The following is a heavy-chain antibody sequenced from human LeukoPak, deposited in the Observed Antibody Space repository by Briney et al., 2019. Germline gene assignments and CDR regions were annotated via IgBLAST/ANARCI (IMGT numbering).Heavy chain of an antibody. CDR1: GFTFSSYE. D-gene: IGHD1-7*01. V-gene: IGHV3-48*03. CDR3: ARADWNYVFVDY. Sequence: TGGSLRLSCAASGFTFSSYEMNWVRQAPGKGLEWVSHISSSGSTIYYADSVKGRFTISRDNAKNSLYLQMNSLRAEDTAVYYCARADWNYVFVDYWGQGTLVTVSS. CDR2: ISSSGSTI. J-gene: IGHJ4*02.